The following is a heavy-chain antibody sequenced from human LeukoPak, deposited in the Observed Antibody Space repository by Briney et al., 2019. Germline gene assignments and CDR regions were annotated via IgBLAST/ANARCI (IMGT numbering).Heavy chain of an antibody. CDR3: AKDRKFGELPNAFDI. CDR2: ISGSGGST. CDR1: GFTFSSYA. V-gene: IGHV3-23*01. J-gene: IGHJ3*02. D-gene: IGHD3-10*01. Sequence: EGSLRLSCAASGFTFSSYAMSWVRQAPGKGLEWVSAISGSGGSTYYADSVKGRFTISRDNSKNTLYLQMNSLRAEDTAVYYCAKDRKFGELPNAFDIWGQGTMVTVSS.